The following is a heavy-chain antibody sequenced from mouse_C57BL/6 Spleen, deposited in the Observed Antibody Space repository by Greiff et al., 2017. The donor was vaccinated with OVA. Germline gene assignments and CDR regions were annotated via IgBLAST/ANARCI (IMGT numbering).Heavy chain of an antibody. CDR1: GYAFTNYL. J-gene: IGHJ4*01. CDR2: INPGSGGT. V-gene: IGHV1-54*01. D-gene: IGHD1-2*01. Sequence: VQLQESGAELVRPGNSVKVSCKASGYAFTNYLIEWVKQRPGQGLEWIGVINPGSGGTNYNEKFKGKATLTADKSSSTAYMQLSSLTSEDSAVYFCARGYLDYWGQGTSVTVSS. CDR3: ARGYLDY.